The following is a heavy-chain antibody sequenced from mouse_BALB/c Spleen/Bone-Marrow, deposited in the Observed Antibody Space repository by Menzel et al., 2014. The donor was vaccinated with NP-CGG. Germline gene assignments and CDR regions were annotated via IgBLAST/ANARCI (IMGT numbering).Heavy chain of an antibody. V-gene: IGHV1S81*02. J-gene: IGHJ2*01. Sequence: GAELVKPGASVKLSCKASGYTFTSYWMHWVKQRPGQGLEWIGEINPSNGRTNYNEKFKSKATLTVDKSSSTPYMQLSSLTSEDSAVYYCARGTFDYWGQGTTLTVSS. CDR1: GYTFTSYW. CDR2: INPSNGRT. CDR3: ARGTFDY.